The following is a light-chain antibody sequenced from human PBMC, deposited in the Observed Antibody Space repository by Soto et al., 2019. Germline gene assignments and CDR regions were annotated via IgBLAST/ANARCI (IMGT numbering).Light chain of an antibody. CDR3: QQFGRSPPSWT. J-gene: IGKJ1*01. V-gene: IGKV3-20*01. CDR2: GAS. CDR1: QSVSSNY. Sequence: ETVLTQSPGTLSLSPEERATLSCRASQSVSSNYLAWYQQKPGQAPRLLIYGASTTSTGIPDRFSGSGSGTDFTLTISRLEPEDFAVYYCQQFGRSPPSWTFGQGTKVEIK.